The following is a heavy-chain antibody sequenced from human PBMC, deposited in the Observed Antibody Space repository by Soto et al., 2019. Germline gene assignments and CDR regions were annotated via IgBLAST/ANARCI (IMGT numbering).Heavy chain of an antibody. CDR3: AKVFSKGYCSGGSCPKDYYYGMDV. J-gene: IGHJ6*02. D-gene: IGHD2-15*01. Sequence: GGSLRLSCAASGFTFSSYGMHWVRQAPGKGLEWVAVISYDGSNKYYADSVKGRFTISRDNSKNTLYLQMNSLRAEDTAVYYCAKVFSKGYCSGGSCPKDYYYGMDVWGQGTTVTVSS. CDR1: GFTFSSYG. CDR2: ISYDGSNK. V-gene: IGHV3-30*18.